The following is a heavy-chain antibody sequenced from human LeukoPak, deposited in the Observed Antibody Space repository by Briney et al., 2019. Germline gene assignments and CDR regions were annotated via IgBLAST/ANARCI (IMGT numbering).Heavy chain of an antibody. CDR1: GGSISSSNYY. J-gene: IGHJ2*01. CDR3: ARPRVAVGATGGWYFDL. D-gene: IGHD1-26*01. Sequence: PSETLSLTCIVSGGSISSSNYYWGWIRQPPGKGLEWIGSIYYSGSTYYNPSLKSRVTISVDTSKNQFSLKLSSVTAADTAVYYCARPRVAVGATGGWYFDLWGRGTLVTVSS. V-gene: IGHV4-39*01. CDR2: IYYSGST.